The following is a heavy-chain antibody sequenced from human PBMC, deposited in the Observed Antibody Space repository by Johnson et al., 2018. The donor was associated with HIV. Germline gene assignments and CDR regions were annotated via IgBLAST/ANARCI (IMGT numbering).Heavy chain of an antibody. D-gene: IGHD6-19*01. CDR1: GFTFSSYA. CDR2: ISGSGGST. Sequence: MQLVESGGGVVQPGRSLRLSCAASGFTFSSYAMSWVRQAPGKGLEWVSAISGSGGSTYYADSVKGRFTISRDNSNNTLYLQMNSLRAEDTAVYYCARHKAVADAFDIWGQGTVVTVS. V-gene: IGHV3-23*04. CDR3: ARHKAVADAFDI. J-gene: IGHJ3*02.